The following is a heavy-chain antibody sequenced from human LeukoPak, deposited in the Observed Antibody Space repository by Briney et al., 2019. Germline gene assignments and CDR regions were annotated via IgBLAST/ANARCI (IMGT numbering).Heavy chain of an antibody. CDR1: GGSISSYY. CDR2: IYYSGST. CDR3: ARDVSSYSGSYYFDY. J-gene: IGHJ4*02. V-gene: IGHV4-59*01. D-gene: IGHD1-26*01. Sequence: SEILSLTCTVSGGSISSYYWSWIRQSPGKGLEWIGYIYYSGSTNYNPSLKSRVTISVDTSKNQFSLKLSSVTAADTAVYYCARDVSSYSGSYYFDYWGQGTLVTVSS.